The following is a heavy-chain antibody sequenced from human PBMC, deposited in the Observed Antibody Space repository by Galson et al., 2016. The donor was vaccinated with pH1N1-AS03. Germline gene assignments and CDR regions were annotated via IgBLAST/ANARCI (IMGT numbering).Heavy chain of an antibody. CDR1: GGSVSTDPYY. CDR2: ITYSGIA. J-gene: IGHJ3*02. Sequence: SLTCTFSGGSVSTDPYYWSWIRQPPRKGLEWIGYITYSGIAYYNPSLKSRVTISEDSSKNQFYLKMNSLSVEDTAAYSCARDLDFRIADSWYDALDIWGQGTVVTVSS. V-gene: IGHV4-61*01. CDR3: ARDLDFRIADSWYDALDI. D-gene: IGHD3/OR15-3a*01.